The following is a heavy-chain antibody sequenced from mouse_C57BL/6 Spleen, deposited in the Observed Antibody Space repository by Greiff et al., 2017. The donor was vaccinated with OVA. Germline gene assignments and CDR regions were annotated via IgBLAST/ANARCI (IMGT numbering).Heavy chain of an antibody. CDR1: GYTFTSYW. V-gene: IGHV1-64*01. J-gene: IGHJ1*03. CDR2: IHPNSGST. CDR3: ARWSYYGLGYFDV. Sequence: VQLQQPGAELVKPGASVKLSCKASGYTFTSYWMHWVKQRPGQGLEWIGMIHPNSGSTNYNEKFKSKATLTVDKSSSTAYMQLSSLTSEDSAVYYCARWSYYGLGYFDVWGTGTTVTVSS. D-gene: IGHD1-1*01.